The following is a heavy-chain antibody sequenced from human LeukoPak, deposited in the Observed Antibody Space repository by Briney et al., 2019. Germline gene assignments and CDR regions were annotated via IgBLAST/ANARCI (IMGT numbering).Heavy chain of an antibody. CDR3: ARLLDNDISGDPDTFDV. D-gene: IGHD3-22*01. CDR2: VSYTGRT. CDR1: GGSLSGHY. V-gene: IGHV4-59*11. J-gene: IGHJ3*01. Sequence: LETLSLTCTVSGGSLSGHYWSWIRQPPGKRLEWIGYVSYTGRTKYNPSLQSRVTISIDTSKRQFSPKLTSVTSADTAVYSCARLLDNDISGDPDTFDVWGQGTTVIVSS.